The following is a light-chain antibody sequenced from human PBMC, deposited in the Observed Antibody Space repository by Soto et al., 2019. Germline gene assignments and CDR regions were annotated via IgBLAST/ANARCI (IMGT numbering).Light chain of an antibody. Sequence: QAVVTQEPSLTVSPGGTITLTCGSSTGAVTSGHYPYWFQQKPGQAPRTMIYDTSNKHSWTPARFSGSLLGGKAALTLSGAQPEDEADYYCLLSYSGALVVFGRGTKLTVL. CDR2: DTS. J-gene: IGLJ2*01. CDR1: TGAVTSGHY. V-gene: IGLV7-46*01. CDR3: LLSYSGALVV.